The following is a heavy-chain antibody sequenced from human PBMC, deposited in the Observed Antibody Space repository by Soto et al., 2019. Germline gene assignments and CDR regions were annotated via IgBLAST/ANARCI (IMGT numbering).Heavy chain of an antibody. J-gene: IGHJ4*02. D-gene: IGHD5-12*01. CDR1: GYSFRSYW. CDR2: IYPGDSNT. Sequence: GESLKISCKTSGYSFRSYWIGWVRQMPGKGLEWMAIIYPGDSNTRYSPSFQGQVTISADKSISTAFLQWSSLKASDTAMYYCARRQGYNDYWGQGTLVTVSS. V-gene: IGHV5-51*01. CDR3: ARRQGYNDY.